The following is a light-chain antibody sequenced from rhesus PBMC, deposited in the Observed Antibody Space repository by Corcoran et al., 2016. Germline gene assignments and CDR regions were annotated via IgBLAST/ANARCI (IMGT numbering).Light chain of an antibody. Sequence: DIQMTQSPSSLSASVGDRVTITCRASQGISSYLAWYQQKPGKVPKLLIYKASTLQSGVPSRFSGSGSGTYFTLTSSSVQPENFAAYYCQQRNSYPFTFGPGAKLDIK. V-gene: IGKV1-25*01. CDR1: QGISSY. J-gene: IGKJ3*01. CDR3: QQRNSYPFT. CDR2: KAS.